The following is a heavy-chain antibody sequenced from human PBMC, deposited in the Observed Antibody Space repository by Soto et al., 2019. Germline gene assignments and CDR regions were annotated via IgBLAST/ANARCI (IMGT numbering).Heavy chain of an antibody. V-gene: IGHV1-69*13. D-gene: IGHD3-3*01. Sequence: SVKVSCKASGGTFSSYAISWVRQAPGQGLEWMGGIIPIFGTANYAQKFQGRVTITADESTSAAYMELSSLRSEDTAVYYCARGKREYDFWSGYYTSAEYFQHWGQGTLVTVSS. CDR2: IIPIFGTA. J-gene: IGHJ1*01. CDR1: GGTFSSYA. CDR3: ARGKREYDFWSGYYTSAEYFQH.